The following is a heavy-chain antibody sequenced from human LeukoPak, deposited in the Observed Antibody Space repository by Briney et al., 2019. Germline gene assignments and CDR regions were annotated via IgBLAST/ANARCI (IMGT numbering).Heavy chain of an antibody. D-gene: IGHD6-13*01. Sequence: SETLSLTCTVSGGSISSYYLNWIRQPAGKGLEWIGRIFTSGTTNYNPSLKSRVTMTVDTSKNQFSLRLSSVTAADTAVYYCAQGTPGSSNWYWGQGTLVTASS. J-gene: IGHJ4*02. CDR3: AQGTPGSSNWY. CDR2: IFTSGTT. V-gene: IGHV4-4*07. CDR1: GGSISSYY.